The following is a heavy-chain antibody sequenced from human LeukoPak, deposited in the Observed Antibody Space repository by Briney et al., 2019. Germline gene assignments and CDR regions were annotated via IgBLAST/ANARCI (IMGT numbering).Heavy chain of an antibody. CDR3: ARQYCTSTTCYPHFDY. CDR2: IYSSGTT. D-gene: IGHD2-2*01. V-gene: IGHV4-4*07. J-gene: IGHJ4*03. CDR1: GGSISGYY. Sequence: PSETLSLTCTVSGGSISGYYWSWIRQPAGKGLEWIGHIYSSGTTSYNPSLKSRVTMSVDTSKNQFSLRLTSVTAADTALFFCARQYCTSTTCYPHFDYWGQGTMVTVSS.